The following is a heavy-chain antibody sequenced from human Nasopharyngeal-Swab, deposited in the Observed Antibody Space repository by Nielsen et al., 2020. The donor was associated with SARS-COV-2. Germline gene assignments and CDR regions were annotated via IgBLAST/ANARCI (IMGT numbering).Heavy chain of an antibody. V-gene: IGHV3-23*01. CDR2: ISGSGGST. D-gene: IGHD1-1*01. Sequence: GESLKISCAASGFTFSSYAMSWVRQAPGKGLEWVSAISGSGGSTYYADSVKGRFTISRDNSKNPLYLQMNSLRAEDTAVYYCARADWNDPTTFDYWGQGTLVTVSS. CDR3: ARADWNDPTTFDY. CDR1: GFTFSSYA. J-gene: IGHJ4*02.